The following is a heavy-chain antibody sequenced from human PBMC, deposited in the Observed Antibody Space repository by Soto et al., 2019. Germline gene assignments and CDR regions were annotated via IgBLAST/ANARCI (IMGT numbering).Heavy chain of an antibody. CDR3: ASWHEREHAYDV. CDR2: LYDVDGT. CDR1: GLTVSGKKY. D-gene: IGHD1-1*01. V-gene: IGHV3-53*01. Sequence: DVQLVESGGGLIQPGESLRLSCATFGLTVSGKKYVAWVRQAPGKGLEWISALYDVDGTYYADSVKGRFTTSSDSSKTTVYLQMNGLRPDDTAVYYCASWHEREHAYDVWGRGTTVTVSS. J-gene: IGHJ3*01.